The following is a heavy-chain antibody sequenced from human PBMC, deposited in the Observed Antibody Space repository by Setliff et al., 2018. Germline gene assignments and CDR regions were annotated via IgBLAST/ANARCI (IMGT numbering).Heavy chain of an antibody. CDR2: INSDGSGT. D-gene: IGHD2-15*01. V-gene: IGHV3-74*01. Sequence: GGSLRLSCSASGFTFRTYSMSWVRQAPGKGLEWFSHINSDGSGTSYADSVKGRFTISRDNAKNTLYLQMNSLRPEDTAVYYCARTCSGSGCYAGLESWGQGTPVTVSS. CDR3: ARTCSGSGCYAGLES. CDR1: GFTFRTYS. J-gene: IGHJ4*02.